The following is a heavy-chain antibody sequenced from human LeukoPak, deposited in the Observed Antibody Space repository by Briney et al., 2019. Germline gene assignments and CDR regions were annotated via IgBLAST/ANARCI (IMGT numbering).Heavy chain of an antibody. J-gene: IGHJ4*02. V-gene: IGHV3-30*19. CDR2: ISYDGSNK. CDR3: ARDLYFGDFWGGYGDY. D-gene: IGHD3-3*01. Sequence: GGSLRLSCTVSGFTFSSYGMHWVRQAPGKGLEWVAVISYDGSNKYYADSAKGRFTISRDNSKNTLYLQMNSLRAEDTAVYYCARDLYFGDFWGGYGDYWGQGTLVTVSS. CDR1: GFTFSSYG.